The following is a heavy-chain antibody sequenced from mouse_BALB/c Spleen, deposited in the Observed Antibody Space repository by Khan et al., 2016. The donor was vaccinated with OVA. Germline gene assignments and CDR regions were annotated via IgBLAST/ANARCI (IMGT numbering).Heavy chain of an antibody. Sequence: QLEESGPGLVKPSQSLSLTCTVTGYSITSDYAWNWIRQFPGNKLEWMGYISYSGNTKYNPSLKSRISITRDTSKNQFFLQLNSVTTEDTATYYCARIYGGDFDYGGQGTTLTVSS. D-gene: IGHD1-1*01. CDR2: ISYSGNT. CDR3: ARIYGGDFDY. J-gene: IGHJ2*01. V-gene: IGHV3-2*02. CDR1: GYSITSDYA.